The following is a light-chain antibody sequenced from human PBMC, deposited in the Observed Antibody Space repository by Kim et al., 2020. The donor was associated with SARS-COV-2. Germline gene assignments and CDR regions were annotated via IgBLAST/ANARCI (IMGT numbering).Light chain of an antibody. CDR3: QVWDSSTV. CDR1: NIGSKN. CDR2: RDS. J-gene: IGLJ2*01. V-gene: IGLV3-9*01. Sequence: SVALGQTARITCGGNNIGSKNVHWYQQKPGQAPVLVIYRDSNRPSGIPERFSGSNSGNTATLTISRAQAGDEADYYCQVWDSSTVLGGGTQLTVL.